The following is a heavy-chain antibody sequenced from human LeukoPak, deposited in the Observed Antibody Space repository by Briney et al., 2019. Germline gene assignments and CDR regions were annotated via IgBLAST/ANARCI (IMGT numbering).Heavy chain of an antibody. CDR2: ISSSGSTI. J-gene: IGHJ3*02. CDR3: ARGPFPYYYDSSGYRKRAFDI. V-gene: IGHV3-48*03. D-gene: IGHD3-22*01. Sequence: PGGSLRLSCAASGFTFSSYEMSWVRQAPGKWLEWVSYISSSGSTIYYADSVKGRFTISRDNAKNSLFLQMNSLRAEDTAAYYCARGPFPYYYDSSGYRKRAFDIWGQGTMVTVSS. CDR1: GFTFSSYE.